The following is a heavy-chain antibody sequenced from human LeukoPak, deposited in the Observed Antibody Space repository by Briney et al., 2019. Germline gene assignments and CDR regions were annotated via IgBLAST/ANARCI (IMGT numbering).Heavy chain of an antibody. V-gene: IGHV3-13*01. Sequence: RGSLRLSCAASGFTFSSYDMHWVRQATGKGLEWVSTIGSVGDTYYPGSVKGRFTISRENAKNSLYLQMNSLRAGDTAVYYCARGWRGCNWNDGPPFDYWGQGTLVTVSS. CDR1: GFTFSSYD. J-gene: IGHJ4*02. D-gene: IGHD1-1*01. CDR2: IGSVGDT. CDR3: ARGWRGCNWNDGPPFDY.